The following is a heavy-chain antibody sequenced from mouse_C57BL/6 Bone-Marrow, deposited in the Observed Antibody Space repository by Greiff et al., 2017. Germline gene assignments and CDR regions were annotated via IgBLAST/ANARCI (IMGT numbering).Heavy chain of an antibody. CDR3: ARSPYSNGAMDY. CDR1: GYTFTSYW. Sequence: QVQLQQPGAELVKPGASVKLSCKASGYTFTSYWMHWVKQRPGQGLEWIGMIHPNSGSTNYNEKFKSKATLTVDKSSSTAYMQLSSLTSEDSAVYYCARSPYSNGAMDYWGQGTSVTVSS. D-gene: IGHD2-5*01. J-gene: IGHJ4*01. CDR2: IHPNSGST. V-gene: IGHV1-64*01.